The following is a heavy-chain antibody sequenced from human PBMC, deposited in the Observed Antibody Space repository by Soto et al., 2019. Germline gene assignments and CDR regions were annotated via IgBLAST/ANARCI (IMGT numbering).Heavy chain of an antibody. V-gene: IGHV4-34*01. CDR1: GGSFSGYY. D-gene: IGHD2-15*01. J-gene: IGHJ5*02. Sequence: PSETLSLTCAVYGGSFSGYYWSWIRQPPGKGLEWIGEINHSGSTNYNPSLKSRVTISVDTSKNQFSLKLSSVTAADTAVYYCARVRVVVAATDNWFDPWGQGNLVTFSS. CDR3: ARVRVVVAATDNWFDP. CDR2: INHSGST.